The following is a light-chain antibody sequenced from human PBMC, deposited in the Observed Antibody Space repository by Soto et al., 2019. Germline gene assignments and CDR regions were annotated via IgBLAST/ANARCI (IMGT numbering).Light chain of an antibody. J-gene: IGKJ4*01. Sequence: IQMTQSPSSVSASVGDRVTISCRASQVISSWLAWYQQKPGKAPKLLIYKASNLQTVVPSRFSGSGSGTDFTLTITNLQPEDFATYYCHQASSFPLSFGGGTNVEIK. CDR3: HQASSFPLS. CDR2: KAS. V-gene: IGKV1-12*01. CDR1: QVISSW.